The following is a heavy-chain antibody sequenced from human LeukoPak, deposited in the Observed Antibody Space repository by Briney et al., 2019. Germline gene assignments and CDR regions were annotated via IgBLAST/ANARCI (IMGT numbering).Heavy chain of an antibody. V-gene: IGHV1-18*01. CDR1: GYTFTSYG. D-gene: IGHD2-15*01. CDR3: ARAPHCSGGSCYSSWFDP. J-gene: IGHJ5*02. CDR2: ISAYNGNT. Sequence: GASVKVSCKASGYTFTSYGISWVRQAPGQGLEWMGWISAYNGNTNYAQKLQGRVTMTTDTSTSTAYMELRSLRSDDTAMYYCARAPHCSGGSCYSSWFDPWGQGTLVTVSS.